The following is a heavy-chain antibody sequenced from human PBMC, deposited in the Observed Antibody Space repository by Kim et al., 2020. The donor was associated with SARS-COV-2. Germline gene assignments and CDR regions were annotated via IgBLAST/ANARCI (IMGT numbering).Heavy chain of an antibody. CDR3: AKRYCSGGTCYSIDY. CDR1: GFTFRSHA. J-gene: IGHJ4*02. D-gene: IGHD2-15*01. V-gene: IGHV3-23*01. CDR2: ISGSGGTT. Sequence: GGSLRLSCAASGFTFRSHAMNWVRQAPGKGLEWVSGISGSGGTTNYADSVKGRFTISRDNSKNTLYLQMNSLRAEDTAVYYCAKRYCSGGTCYSIDYWGQGTLVTLSS.